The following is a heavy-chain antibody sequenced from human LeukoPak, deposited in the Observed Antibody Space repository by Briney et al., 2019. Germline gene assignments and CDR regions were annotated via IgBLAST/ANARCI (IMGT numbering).Heavy chain of an antibody. CDR1: GGSFSGYY. CDR2: INHSGST. Sequence: SETLSLTCAVYGGSFSGYYWSWIRQPPGKGLEWIGEINHSGSTNYNPSLKSRVTISVDTSKNQFSLKLSSVTAADTAVYYCASRSFPYSSGWYRGYYFDYWGQGTLVTVSS. D-gene: IGHD6-19*01. J-gene: IGHJ4*02. CDR3: ASRSFPYSSGWYRGYYFDY. V-gene: IGHV4-34*01.